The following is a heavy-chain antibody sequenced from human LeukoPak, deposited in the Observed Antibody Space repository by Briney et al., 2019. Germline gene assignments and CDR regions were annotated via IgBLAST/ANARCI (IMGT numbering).Heavy chain of an antibody. CDR2: IYYSGST. D-gene: IGHD6-19*01. CDR1: GGSISSGSYY. CDR3: ASPAVAGSIWFDP. V-gene: IGHV4-39*01. J-gene: IGHJ5*02. Sequence: PSETLSLTCTVSGGSISSGSYYWSWIRQPAGKGLEWIGSIYYSGSTYYNPSLKSRVTISVDTSKNQFSLKLSSVTAADTAVYYCASPAVAGSIWFDPWGQGTLVTVSS.